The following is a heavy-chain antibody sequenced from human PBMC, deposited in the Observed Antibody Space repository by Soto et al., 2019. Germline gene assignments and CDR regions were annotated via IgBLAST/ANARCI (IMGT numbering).Heavy chain of an antibody. V-gene: IGHV3-30-3*01. D-gene: IGHD3-22*01. CDR2: ISYDGSNK. CDR3: ARAQWLLVAFDI. J-gene: IGHJ3*02. Sequence: GGSLRLSCAASGFTFSSYAMHWVRQAPGKGLEWVAVISYDGSNKYYADSVKGRFTISRDNSKNTLYLQMNSLRAEDTAVYYCARAQWLLVAFDIWGQGTMVTVSS. CDR1: GFTFSSYA.